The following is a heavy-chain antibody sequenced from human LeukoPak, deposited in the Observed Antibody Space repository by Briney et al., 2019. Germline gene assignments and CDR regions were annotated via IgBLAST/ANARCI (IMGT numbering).Heavy chain of an antibody. CDR1: GGTFSSYA. Sequence: ASVKVSCTASGGTFSSYAISWVRQAPGQGLEWMGGIIPIFGTANYAQKFQGRVTITADESTSTAYMELSSLRSEDTAVYYCARDLLTYYYDSSGYYWGQGTLVTVSS. CDR3: ARDLLTYYYDSSGYY. J-gene: IGHJ4*02. CDR2: IIPIFGTA. D-gene: IGHD3-22*01. V-gene: IGHV1-69*13.